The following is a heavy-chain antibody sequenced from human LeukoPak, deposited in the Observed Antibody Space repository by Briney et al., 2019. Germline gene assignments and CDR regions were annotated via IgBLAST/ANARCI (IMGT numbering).Heavy chain of an antibody. Sequence: SETLSLTCTVSGGSISSNNYYWGWIRQPPGKGLEWIGSIYYRGSTNYNPSLKSRVTISVDTSKKQFSLKLTSVTAADTAVYYCARESLWFGEILSGYYYYYGMDVWGQGTTVTVSS. D-gene: IGHD3-10*01. CDR1: GGSISSNNYY. J-gene: IGHJ6*02. V-gene: IGHV4-39*07. CDR2: IYYRGST. CDR3: ARESLWFGEILSGYYYYYGMDV.